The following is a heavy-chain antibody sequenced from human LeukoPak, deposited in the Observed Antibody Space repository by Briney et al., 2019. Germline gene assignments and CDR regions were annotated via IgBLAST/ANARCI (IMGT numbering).Heavy chain of an antibody. CDR1: GGTFSSYA. J-gene: IGHJ4*02. D-gene: IGHD5-18*01. CDR2: IIPIFGTA. V-gene: IGHV1-69*13. CDR3: ARGPRDTAMVHYFDY. Sequence: SVKVSCKASGGTFSSYAISWVRQAPGQGLEWMGGIIPIFGTANYAQKFQGRVTITADESTSAAYMELSSLRSEDTAVYYCARGPRDTAMVHYFDYWGQGTLVTVSS.